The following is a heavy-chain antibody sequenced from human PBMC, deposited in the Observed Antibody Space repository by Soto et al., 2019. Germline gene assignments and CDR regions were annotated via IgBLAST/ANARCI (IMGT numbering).Heavy chain of an antibody. J-gene: IGHJ4*02. CDR2: ISYSGTT. Sequence: QVQLQESGPGLVKPSQTLSLTCTVSGGSISSGNYYWSWIRQPPGKGLEWIGFISYSGTTHYSASLRSRLSTSVATSKNPFSLDLTSVTAADTAVYYCATMGTPVTGLYYFDYWGQGTLVTVSS. V-gene: IGHV4-30-4*01. D-gene: IGHD4-17*01. CDR3: ATMGTPVTGLYYFDY. CDR1: GGSISSGNYY.